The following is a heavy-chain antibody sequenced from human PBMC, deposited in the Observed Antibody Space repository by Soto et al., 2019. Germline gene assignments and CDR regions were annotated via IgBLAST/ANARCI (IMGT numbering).Heavy chain of an antibody. V-gene: IGHV3-21*01. Sequence: GGSLRLSCAASGFTFSSDSMNWVRQAPGKGLEWVSSISSSSSYIYYADSVKGRFTISRDNAKNSVYLQVNSQRAEDTAVYYCARIGYSSSSFDYWGQGTLVTVSS. CDR3: ARIGYSSSSFDY. D-gene: IGHD6-6*01. CDR2: ISSSSSYI. CDR1: GFTFSSDS. J-gene: IGHJ4*02.